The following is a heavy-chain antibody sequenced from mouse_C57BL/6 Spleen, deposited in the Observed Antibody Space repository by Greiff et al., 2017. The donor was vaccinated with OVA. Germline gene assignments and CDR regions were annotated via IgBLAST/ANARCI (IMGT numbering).Heavy chain of an antibody. Sequence: EVKLMESGPELVKPGASVKISCKASGYSFTGYYMNWVKQSPEKSLEWIGEINPSTGGTTYNQKFKAKATLTVDKSSSTAYMQLKSLTSEDSAVYYCAGGNYGYWYFDVWGTGTTVTVSS. V-gene: IGHV1-42*01. CDR1: GYSFTGYY. J-gene: IGHJ1*03. D-gene: IGHD2-1*01. CDR3: AGGNYGYWYFDV. CDR2: INPSTGGT.